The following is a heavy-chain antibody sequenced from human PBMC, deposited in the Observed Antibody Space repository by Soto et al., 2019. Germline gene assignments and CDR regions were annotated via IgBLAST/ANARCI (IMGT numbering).Heavy chain of an antibody. D-gene: IGHD3-22*01. CDR1: GDTFSSYA. J-gene: IGHJ4*02. CDR2: IIPMFGTA. Sequence: QVQLVQSGAEVKKPGSSVKVSCKASGDTFSSYAINWVRQAPGQGREWMGGIIPMFGTANYAQKFKGRVMITAGESTSTVYMELSSLRSEDTAVYYCARVGPAHYYDSSGYYSPLDYWGQGTLVTVSS. V-gene: IGHV1-69*01. CDR3: ARVGPAHYYDSSGYYSPLDY.